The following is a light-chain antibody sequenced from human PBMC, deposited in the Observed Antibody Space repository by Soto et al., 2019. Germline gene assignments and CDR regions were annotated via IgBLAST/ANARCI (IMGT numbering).Light chain of an antibody. J-gene: IGKJ1*01. V-gene: IGKV1-5*01. CDR2: DAS. Sequence: DIQMTQSPSTLSASVGDRVTITCRASQGISSYLAWYQQEPGKAPKLLIYDASSLESGVPSRFSGSGSGTEFTLTISSLQPDDFATYYCQQYNSYSWTFGQGTKVDI. CDR3: QQYNSYSWT. CDR1: QGISSY.